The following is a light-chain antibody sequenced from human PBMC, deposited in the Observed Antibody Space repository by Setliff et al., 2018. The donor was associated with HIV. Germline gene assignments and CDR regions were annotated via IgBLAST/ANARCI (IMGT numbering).Light chain of an antibody. CDR1: SSDVGTYSY. CDR2: DVS. Sequence: QSALTQPASVSGSPGQSITISCTGTSSDVGTYSYVSWYQQHPGKAPKLMISDVSNRPSGVSNRFSGSKSGNTASLTISGLQAEDEADYYCSSYTSSGTPYVFGTGTKVTVL. V-gene: IGLV2-14*03. J-gene: IGLJ1*01. CDR3: SSYTSSGTPYV.